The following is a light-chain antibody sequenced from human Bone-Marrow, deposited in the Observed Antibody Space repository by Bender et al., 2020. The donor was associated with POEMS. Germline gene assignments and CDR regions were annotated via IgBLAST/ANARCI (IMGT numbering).Light chain of an antibody. V-gene: IGLV2-23*01. CDR1: SSDVGKYDL. Sequence: QSALVQPASVSGSPGQSITISCGGTSSDVGKYDLVSWYQHYPGKAPKLMIYEDNKRSSGISDRFSGSKSGNTASLTISSLRAEDEADYYCCSYAGSYTLAVFGTGTKVTVL. CDR3: CSYAGSYTLAV. CDR2: EDN. J-gene: IGLJ1*01.